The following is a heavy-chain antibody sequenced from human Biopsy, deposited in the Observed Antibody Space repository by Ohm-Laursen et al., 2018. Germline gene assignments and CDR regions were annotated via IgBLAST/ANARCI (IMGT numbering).Heavy chain of an antibody. CDR3: TRGGYYYDSLAYYYWFDP. CDR2: INAKTGDT. Sequence: SVKVSCKASGYTFTGYHAHWVRQAPGQGLEWMGWINAKTGDTNYAQKFQGRVTMTRDTSISTAYVDLSSLRSDDTAAYYCTRGGYYYDSLAYYYWFDPWGQGTLVTVSS. J-gene: IGHJ5*02. CDR1: GYTFTGYH. V-gene: IGHV1-2*02. D-gene: IGHD3-22*01.